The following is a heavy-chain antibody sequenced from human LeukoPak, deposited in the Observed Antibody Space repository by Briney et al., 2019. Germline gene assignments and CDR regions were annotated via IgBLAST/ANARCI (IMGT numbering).Heavy chain of an antibody. Sequence: GESLKISCKGSGYSFTSYWIGWVRQMPGKGLEWMGIIYPGDSDTRYSPSFQDRVTISADKSISTAYLQWSSLKASDTAMYYCARPPVGDWLTPDYWGQGTMVTVSS. D-gene: IGHD2-21*02. CDR2: IYPGDSDT. CDR1: GYSFTSYW. V-gene: IGHV5-51*01. J-gene: IGHJ4*02. CDR3: ARPPVGDWLTPDY.